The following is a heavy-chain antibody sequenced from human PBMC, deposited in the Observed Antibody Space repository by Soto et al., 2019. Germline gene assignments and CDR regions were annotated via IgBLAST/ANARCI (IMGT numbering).Heavy chain of an antibody. Sequence: QVQLVQSGAEVKKPGSSVKVSCKASGGTFSSYAISWVRQAPGQGLEWLGNIIPIFGTANYAQKFQGRVTITADESTSTAYMELSRLRSEETAVYYCARTERNDDFWSGYPNYYYYGMDVWGQGTTVTVSS. CDR1: GGTFSSYA. CDR2: IIPIFGTA. J-gene: IGHJ6*02. D-gene: IGHD3-3*01. CDR3: ARTERNDDFWSGYPNYYYYGMDV. V-gene: IGHV1-69*18.